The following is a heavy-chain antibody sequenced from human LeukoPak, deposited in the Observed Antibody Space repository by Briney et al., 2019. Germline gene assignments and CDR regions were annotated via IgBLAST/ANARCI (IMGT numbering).Heavy chain of an antibody. CDR3: ARDSGWFRFDS. CDR1: GFIFSTYG. V-gene: IGHV3-33*01. J-gene: IGHJ4*02. D-gene: IGHD6-13*01. Sequence: GGSLRLSCEASGFIFSTYGMHWVRQAPGKGLEWVAVIWYDGSNKYYADSVKGRFTISRDNSKNTLYLQMNGLRAEDTAVYFCARDSGWFRFDSWGQGTLVTVSS. CDR2: IWYDGSNK.